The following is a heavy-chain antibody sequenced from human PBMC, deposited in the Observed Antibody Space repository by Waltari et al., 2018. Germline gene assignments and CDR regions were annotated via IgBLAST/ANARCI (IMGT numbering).Heavy chain of an antibody. J-gene: IGHJ4*02. CDR2: ISDSVGDI. CDR3: AKDQSATTPRRWDY. CDR1: GFTFSTYA. V-gene: IGHV3-23*01. D-gene: IGHD1-1*01. Sequence: EVQLLESGGGLVQPGGSLRLSCEASGFTFSTYARSWVRQVPGKGQEGVSSISDSVGDIYYADSLKGRFTISRDNSKDTVDLQMNSLRVEDTAVYYCAKDQSATTPRRWDYWGQGTVVSVSS.